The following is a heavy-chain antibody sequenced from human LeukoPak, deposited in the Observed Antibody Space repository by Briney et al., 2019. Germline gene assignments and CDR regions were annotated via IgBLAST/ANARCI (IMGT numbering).Heavy chain of an antibody. D-gene: IGHD5-12*01. J-gene: IGHJ6*03. CDR2: IYTSGGT. Sequence: SETLSLTCTVSGGSISSGSYYWSWIRQAAGKGLEWIGRIYTSGGTNYNPSLKSPVTISLDTSKNQFSLNLSSVTAADTAVYYCGGSSRGYSGYDPNPYYYYYMDVWGKGTTVSVSS. CDR1: GGSISSGSYY. CDR3: GGSSRGYSGYDPNPYYYYYMDV. V-gene: IGHV4-61*02.